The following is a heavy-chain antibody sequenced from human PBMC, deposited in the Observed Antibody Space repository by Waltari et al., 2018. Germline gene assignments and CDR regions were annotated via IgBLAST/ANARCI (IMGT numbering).Heavy chain of an antibody. V-gene: IGHV3-49*03. CDR1: GFTFGDYA. CDR3: SRQAVPDY. J-gene: IGHJ4*02. Sequence: EVHLVESGGGLVQPGRSLRLSCAASGFTFGDYAMSWFRQAPGKGLEWVGFIRSKTDGGAAEYAASVEGRFTISRDDSKSIAYLQVNGLEIEDTAVYYCSRQAVPDYWGQGILVTVSS. CDR2: IRSKTDGGAA.